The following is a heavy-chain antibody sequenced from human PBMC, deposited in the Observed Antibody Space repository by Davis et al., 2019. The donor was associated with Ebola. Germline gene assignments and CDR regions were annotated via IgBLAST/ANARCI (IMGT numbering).Heavy chain of an antibody. CDR3: VREGGGSWGY. D-gene: IGHD2-15*01. CDR1: GFTFSGSA. CDR2: IRQDGSEK. V-gene: IGHV3-7*01. J-gene: IGHJ4*02. Sequence: GESLKISCAASGFTFSGSAMHWVRQASGKGLEWVANIRQDGSEKYYVDSVGGRFAISRDNAKNSLYLQMNSLRAEDTAVYYCVREGGGSWGYWGQGTLVTVSS.